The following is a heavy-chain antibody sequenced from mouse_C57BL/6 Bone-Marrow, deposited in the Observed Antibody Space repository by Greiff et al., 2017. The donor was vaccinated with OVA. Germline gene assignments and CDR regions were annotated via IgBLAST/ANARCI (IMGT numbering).Heavy chain of an antibody. CDR3: ARREVAKGDY. CDR2: IDPSDSYT. J-gene: IGHJ2*01. CDR1: GYTFTSYW. Sequence: QVQLQQPGAELVMPGASVKLSCKASGYTFTSYWMHWVKQRPGQGLEWIGEIDPSDSYTNYNQKFKGKSTLTVDKSSSTAYMQLSSLTSEDSAVYYCARREVAKGDYWGQGTTLTVSS. V-gene: IGHV1-69*01. D-gene: IGHD1-1*01.